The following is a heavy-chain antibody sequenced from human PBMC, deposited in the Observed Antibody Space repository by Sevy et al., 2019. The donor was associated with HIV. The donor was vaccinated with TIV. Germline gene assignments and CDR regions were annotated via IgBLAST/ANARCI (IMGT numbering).Heavy chain of an antibody. J-gene: IGHJ4*02. CDR2: ISSSGSTI. V-gene: IGHV3-48*03. CDR1: GFTFSSYE. Sequence: GGSLRLSCAASGFTFSSYEMNWVRQAPGKGLEWVSYISSSGSTIYYADSVKGRFTISRDNAKNSLYLQMNSLRAEDTAGYYCARDSVAGYYYDSRWGQGTLVTVSS. D-gene: IGHD3-22*01. CDR3: ARDSVAGYYYDSR.